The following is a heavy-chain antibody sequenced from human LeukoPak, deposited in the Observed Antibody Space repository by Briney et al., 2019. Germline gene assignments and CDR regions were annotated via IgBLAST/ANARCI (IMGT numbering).Heavy chain of an antibody. V-gene: IGHV4-34*01. CDR3: ARVSIAVAGTIIRYYYYGMDV. D-gene: IGHD6-19*01. J-gene: IGHJ6*02. Sequence: SETLSLTCAVYGGSFSGYYWSWIRQPPGKGLEWIGEINHSGSTNYNPSLKSRVTISVDTSKNQFSLKLSSVTAADTAVYYCARVSIAVAGTIIRYYYYGMDVWGQGTTVTVSS. CDR1: GGSFSGYY. CDR2: INHSGST.